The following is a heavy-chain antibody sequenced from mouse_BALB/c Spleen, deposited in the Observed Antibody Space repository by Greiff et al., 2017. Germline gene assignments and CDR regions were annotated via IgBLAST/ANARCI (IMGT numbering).Heavy chain of an antibody. CDR2: IWAGGST. Sequence: QVHVKQSGPGLVAPSQSLSITCTVSWFSLTSYGVHWVRQPPGKGLEWLGVIWAGGSTNYNSALMSRLSISKDNSKSQVFLKMNSLQTDDTAMYYCASYGSSYGFAYWGQGTLVTVSA. V-gene: IGHV2-9*02. D-gene: IGHD1-1*01. CDR3: ASYGSSYGFAY. CDR1: WFSLTSYG. J-gene: IGHJ3*01.